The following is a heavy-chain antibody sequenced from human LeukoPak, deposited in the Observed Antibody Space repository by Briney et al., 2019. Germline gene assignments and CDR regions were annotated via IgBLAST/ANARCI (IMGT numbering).Heavy chain of an antibody. D-gene: IGHD6-13*01. J-gene: IGHJ4*02. V-gene: IGHV4-4*02. CDR1: GGSISSSNW. CDR2: IYHSGST. CDR3: ARGPTYSSSWYGEYYFDY. Sequence: SGTGSLTCAVSGGSISSSNWWSWVRQPPGKGLEWIGEIYHSGSTNYNPSLKSRVTISVDKSKNQFSLKLSSVTAADTAVYYCARGPTYSSSWYGEYYFDYWGQGTRVTLSS.